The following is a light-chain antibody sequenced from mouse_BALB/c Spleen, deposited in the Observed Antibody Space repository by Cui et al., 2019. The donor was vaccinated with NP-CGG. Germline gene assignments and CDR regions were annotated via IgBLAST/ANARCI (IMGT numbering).Light chain of an antibody. J-gene: IGLJ1*01. CDR3: ALWYSNHWV. CDR2: GTN. CDR1: NGPVTTSNY. Sequence: QAVVTQEPALTTSPGETVTLTCRSSNGPVTTSNYANWVQEKPDHLFTGLIGGTNNRVPGVPARFSGSLIGDKAALTITGAQTEDEAIYFCALWYSNHWVFGGGTKLTVL. V-gene: IGLV1*01.